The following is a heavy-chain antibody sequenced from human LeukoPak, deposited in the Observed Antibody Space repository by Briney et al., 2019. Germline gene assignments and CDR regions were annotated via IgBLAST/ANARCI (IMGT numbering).Heavy chain of an antibody. J-gene: IGHJ6*02. CDR2: IRKDGTKK. D-gene: IGHD3-22*01. CDR1: GFTSSSYC. CDR3: ARCKYESGTDYYCYYGMDV. V-gene: IGHV3-7*01. Sequence: GSLRLSCEGSGFTSSSYCMTWVRQAQGKGLEWVASIRKDGTKKYYVDSVEGRFIIARDNTKNSLYLQMNRLRAEDTAVYYCARCKYESGTDYYCYYGMDVWGQGTTVTVSS.